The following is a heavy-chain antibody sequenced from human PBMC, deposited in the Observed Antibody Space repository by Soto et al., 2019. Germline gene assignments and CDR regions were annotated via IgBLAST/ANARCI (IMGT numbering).Heavy chain of an antibody. CDR2: IYYSGST. CDR3: ARWWFGEFFDY. J-gene: IGHJ4*02. Sequence: SETLSLTCTVSGGSISSGDYYWSWIRQPPGKGLEWIGFIYYSGSTYYNPSLKSRVTISVDTSKNQFSLKLSSVTAADTAVYYCARWWFGEFFDYWGLGTLVTVSS. D-gene: IGHD3-10*01. CDR1: GGSISSGDYY. V-gene: IGHV4-30-4*01.